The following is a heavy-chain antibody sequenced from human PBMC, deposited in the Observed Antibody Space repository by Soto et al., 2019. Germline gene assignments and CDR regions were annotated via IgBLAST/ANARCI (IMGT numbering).Heavy chain of an antibody. V-gene: IGHV3-23*01. CDR1: GFTFSSHA. CDR3: AKDHQFSGWLSAQTFDY. D-gene: IGHD6-19*01. Sequence: EVQLLESGGGLVQPGGSLRLSCAVSGFTFSSHAMSWVRQAPGKGLECVSGITGSGDSTYYAESVKGRFTISRDKSKSTLYLQMNSLRAEDTAVYYCAKDHQFSGWLSAQTFDYWGQGTQVTVSS. J-gene: IGHJ4*02. CDR2: ITGSGDST.